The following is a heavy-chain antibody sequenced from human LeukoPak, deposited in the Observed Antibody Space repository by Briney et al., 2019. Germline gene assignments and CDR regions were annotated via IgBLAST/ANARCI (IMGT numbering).Heavy chain of an antibody. CDR1: GGSITSGSYY. CDR3: ARATAYNYYFYMDV. CDR2: VYSGGAT. D-gene: IGHD5-24*01. Sequence: SATLSLTCTVSGGSITSGSYYWTWIRQSAGNGLEWIGRVYSGGATNYNPSLKSRLTISLDTSSNQFSLRLTSVTAADTAVYYCARATAYNYYFYMDVWGNGTAVIISS. V-gene: IGHV4-61*02. J-gene: IGHJ6*03.